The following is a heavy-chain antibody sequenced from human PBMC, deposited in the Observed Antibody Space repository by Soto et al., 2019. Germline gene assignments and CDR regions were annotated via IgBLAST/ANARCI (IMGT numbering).Heavy chain of an antibody. V-gene: IGHV3-48*02. D-gene: IGHD3-9*01. CDR1: GFTFNSNR. Sequence: EVQLVESGGDLIQPGGSLRLSCVDSGFTFNSNRMNWVRQAPGKGLEWISYISISSSNIYYADSVKGRFTIPRDNAKNSLYLQMNSLRDEDTAVYYCAKIGLDGHALHIWGQGTMVTVSS. CDR2: ISISSSNI. CDR3: AKIGLDGHALHI. J-gene: IGHJ3*02.